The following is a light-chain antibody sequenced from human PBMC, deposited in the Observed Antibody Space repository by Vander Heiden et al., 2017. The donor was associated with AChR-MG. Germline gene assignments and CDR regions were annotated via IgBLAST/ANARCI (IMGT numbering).Light chain of an antibody. V-gene: IGKV3-20*01. CDR1: QSVTTY. J-gene: IGKJ3*01. Sequence: EIVLTQSPGTLSLSPGERATLSCRASQSVTTYLAWYQQKPGQAPRLLIYGASSRATGIPDRFSGSGYGTDFTLTISRLEPEDFAVYYCQQYGSSPPFTFGHGTKVDIK. CDR2: GAS. CDR3: QQYGSSPPFT.